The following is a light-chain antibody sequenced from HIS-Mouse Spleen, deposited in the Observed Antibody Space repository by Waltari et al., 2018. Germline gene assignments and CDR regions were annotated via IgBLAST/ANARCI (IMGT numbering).Light chain of an antibody. CDR2: KDI. CDR3: QSADSSGTYQDVV. Sequence: CELTQPPSVSVSPGHEARIHCPGDALPKQNGDWYEQKRGKAPVLVIYKDIERPSGIPELFSGSSSGTTVTLTISGVQAEDEADYYCQSADSSGTYQDVVFGGGTKLTVL. V-gene: IGLV3-25*03. J-gene: IGLJ2*01. CDR1: ALPKQN.